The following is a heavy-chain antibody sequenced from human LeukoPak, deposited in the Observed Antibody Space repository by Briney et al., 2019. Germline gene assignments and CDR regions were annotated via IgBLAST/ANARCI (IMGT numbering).Heavy chain of an antibody. Sequence: PGGSLRLSCAASGFTFISYAMSWVRQAPGKGLEWVSTITGSGHSTFYTNSVKGRFTISRDNSENTLYLQMNSLRAEDTAVYYCAKGLGGGYADWYFDLWGRGTLVTVSS. J-gene: IGHJ2*01. D-gene: IGHD1-26*01. CDR3: AKGLGGGYADWYFDL. CDR2: ITGSGHST. CDR1: GFTFISYA. V-gene: IGHV3-23*01.